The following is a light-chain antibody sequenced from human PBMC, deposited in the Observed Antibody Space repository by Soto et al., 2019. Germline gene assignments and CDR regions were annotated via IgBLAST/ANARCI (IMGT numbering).Light chain of an antibody. CDR1: SSDVGSYNF. V-gene: IGLV2-14*01. Sequence: LTQPASVSGSPGQSITISCTGTSSDVGSYNFVSWYQQLPGKAPKLMIYEVSNRPSGVSNRFSGSKSGNTASLTISGLQAEDEADYYCSSYTTSSNYVFGSGTKVTV. CDR3: SSYTTSSNYV. CDR2: EVS. J-gene: IGLJ1*01.